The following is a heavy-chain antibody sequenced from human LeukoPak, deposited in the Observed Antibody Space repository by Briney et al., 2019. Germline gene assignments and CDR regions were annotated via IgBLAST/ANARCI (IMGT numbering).Heavy chain of an antibody. Sequence: PGGSLRLSCAASGFTFSSYSMNWVRQAPGKGLEWVSSISSSSSYIYYADSVKGRFTISRDNAKNSLYLQMNSLRAEDTAVYYCARDGSMITFGGVSNPNDYWGQGTLVTVSS. V-gene: IGHV3-21*01. D-gene: IGHD3-16*01. CDR2: ISSSSSYI. CDR1: GFTFSSYS. J-gene: IGHJ4*02. CDR3: ARDGSMITFGGVSNPNDY.